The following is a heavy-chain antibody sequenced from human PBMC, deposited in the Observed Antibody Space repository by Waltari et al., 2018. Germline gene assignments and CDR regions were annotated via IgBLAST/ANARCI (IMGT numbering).Heavy chain of an antibody. V-gene: IGHV3-30-3*01. D-gene: IGHD2-21*01. Sequence: QVQLVESGGGVVQPGRSLRLSCAASGLPSSNYAIHWVRQAPGKGLEWVAIISYDGSNQFYADSVKGRFTLSRDNSRNTLYLQMNSLRAEDTAVYYCAGQPWTLVMSEPLDYWGQGTLVTVSS. CDR1: GLPSSNYA. J-gene: IGHJ4*02. CDR2: ISYDGSNQ. CDR3: AGQPWTLVMSEPLDY.